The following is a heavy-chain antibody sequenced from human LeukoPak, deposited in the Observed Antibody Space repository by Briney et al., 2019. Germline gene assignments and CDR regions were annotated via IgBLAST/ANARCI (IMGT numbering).Heavy chain of an antibody. D-gene: IGHD6-19*01. J-gene: IGHJ4*02. CDR1: GGSFSGYY. Sequence: KASETLSLTCAVYGGSFSGYYWSWIRQPPGKGLEWIGEINHSGSTNYNPSLKSRVTISVATSKNQFSLKLSSVTAADTAVYYCARGSQWLVAFDYWGQGTLVTVSS. CDR2: INHSGST. CDR3: ARGSQWLVAFDY. V-gene: IGHV4-34*01.